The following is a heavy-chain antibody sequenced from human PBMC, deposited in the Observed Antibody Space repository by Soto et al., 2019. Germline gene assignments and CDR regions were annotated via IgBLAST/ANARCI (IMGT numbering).Heavy chain of an antibody. CDR2: IHNSGVT. J-gene: IGHJ4*02. CDR1: GAIVTSGENY. V-gene: IGHV4-61*08. Sequence: SETLSLTCSVSGAIVTSGENYWSWVRQPPGKGLEWIGRIHNSGVTSYTPSLKSRVTLSLDRPKNQFSLKLRSVTAADTAVYYCARDRIIGTSYSGYWGQGILVTVSS. CDR3: ARDRIIGTSYSGY. D-gene: IGHD1-7*01.